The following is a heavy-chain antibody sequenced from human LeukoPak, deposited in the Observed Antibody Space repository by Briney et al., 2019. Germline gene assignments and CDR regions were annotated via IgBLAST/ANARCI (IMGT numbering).Heavy chain of an antibody. D-gene: IGHD2-15*01. J-gene: IGHJ4*02. Sequence: ASVKVSCKASGYTFTSYGISWVRQAPGQGLEWMGWISAYNGNTNYAQKLQGRVTMTTDTSTSTAYMELRSLRSDDTAVYYCASGGYCSGGSCYPNRDYYFDYWGQGTLVTVSS. CDR2: ISAYNGNT. CDR1: GYTFTSYG. V-gene: IGHV1-18*01. CDR3: ASGGYCSGGSCYPNRDYYFDY.